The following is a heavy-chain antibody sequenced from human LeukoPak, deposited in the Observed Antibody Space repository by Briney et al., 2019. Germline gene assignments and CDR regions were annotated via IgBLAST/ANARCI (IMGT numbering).Heavy chain of an antibody. D-gene: IGHD3-22*01. CDR3: AREGYYDSSGLRYFDY. Sequence: GASVKVSCKASGGTFSSYTISWMRQAPGQGLEWMGRIIPILGIANYAQKFQGRVTITADKSTSTAYMELSSLRSEDTAVYYCAREGYYDSSGLRYFDYWGQGTLVTVSS. J-gene: IGHJ4*02. CDR1: GGTFSSYT. CDR2: IIPILGIA. V-gene: IGHV1-69*04.